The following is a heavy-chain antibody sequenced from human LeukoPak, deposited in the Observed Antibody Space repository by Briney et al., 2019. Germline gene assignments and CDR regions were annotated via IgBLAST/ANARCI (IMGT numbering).Heavy chain of an antibody. D-gene: IGHD2-8*01. CDR3: ARVAYVMDV. J-gene: IGHJ6*02. CDR2: ISAGNI. CDR1: GYTFSGYP. Sequence: ASVNVPCKASGYTFSGYPIHWLRQAPGQRFEWMGWISAGNIKYSQNFQERINITRDTSASTVNMELSSLTSADTAVYYCARVAYVMDVWGQGTTVVVSS. V-gene: IGHV1-3*01.